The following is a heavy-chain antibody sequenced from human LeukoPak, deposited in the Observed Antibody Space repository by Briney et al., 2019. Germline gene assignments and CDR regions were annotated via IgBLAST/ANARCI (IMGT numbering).Heavy chain of an antibody. J-gene: IGHJ4*02. V-gene: IGHV3-66*01. CDR2: IYSGGSS. D-gene: IGHD6-13*01. CDR3: ASSIAAAGTFGY. CDR1: GFTVSSNY. Sequence: PGGSLRLSCAASGFTVSSNYMSWVRQAPGKGLEWVSVIYSGGSSYYADSVKGRFTISRDNSKNTLYLQMNSLRAEDTAVYYCASSIAAAGTFGYWGQGTLVTVSS.